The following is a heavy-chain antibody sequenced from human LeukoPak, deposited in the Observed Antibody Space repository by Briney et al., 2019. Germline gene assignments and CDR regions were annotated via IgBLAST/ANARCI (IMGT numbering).Heavy chain of an antibody. V-gene: IGHV4-4*02. CDR2: IYHTGVT. CDR3: ARGKSLTRIHPYGHFDL. J-gene: IGHJ2*01. CDR1: GGSINSSYW. Sequence: SETLSLTCAVSGGSINSSYWWNWVRPPPGKGLEWIGEIYHTGVTNYNSSLKNRVIISVDKSKNQFSLKLRSVNAADTAVYFCARGKSLTRIHPYGHFDLWGRGTLVTVSS. D-gene: IGHD5-18*01.